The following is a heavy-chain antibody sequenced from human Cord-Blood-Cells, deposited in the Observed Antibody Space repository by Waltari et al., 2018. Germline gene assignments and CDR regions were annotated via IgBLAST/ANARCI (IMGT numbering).Heavy chain of an antibody. D-gene: IGHD3-3*01. CDR3: AREGVEGYDFWSGYNWFDP. J-gene: IGHJ5*02. CDR1: GFTFSRYS. CDR2: ISSSSSYI. Sequence: EVQLVESGGGLVKPGGSLRLSCAASGFTFSRYSMDCVPQAPVQGPEWVSAISSSSSYIYYADSVKGRFTISRDNAKNSLYLQMNSLRAEDTAVYYCAREGVEGYDFWSGYNWFDPWGQGTLVTVSS. V-gene: IGHV3-21*01.